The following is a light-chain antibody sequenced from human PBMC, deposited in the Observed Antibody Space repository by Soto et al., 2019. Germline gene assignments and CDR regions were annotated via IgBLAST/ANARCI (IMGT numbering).Light chain of an antibody. V-gene: IGLV1-44*01. CDR1: SSNIATNS. Sequence: QSALIQPPSVSGTPGQRVTISCSGSSSNIATNSVNWYQQLPATAPRLLIYTNNRRPSEVPDRFSGSKSGTSASLAISGLQSEDEADYYCAVWDDNMNRVVFGGGTKFTVL. CDR3: AVWDDNMNRVV. J-gene: IGLJ2*01. CDR2: TNN.